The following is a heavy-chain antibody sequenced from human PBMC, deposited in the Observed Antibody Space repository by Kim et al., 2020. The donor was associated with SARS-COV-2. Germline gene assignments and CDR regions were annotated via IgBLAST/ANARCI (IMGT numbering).Heavy chain of an antibody. CDR1: GFTFSSYA. CDR3: AKAHITMIVVVKLYYYYGMDV. D-gene: IGHD3-22*01. CDR2: ISGSGGST. Sequence: GGSLRLSCAASGFTFSSYAMSWVRQAPGKGLEWVSAISGSGGSTYYADSVKGRFTISRDNSKNTLYLQMNSLRAEDTAVYYCAKAHITMIVVVKLYYYYGMDVWGQGTTVTVSS. J-gene: IGHJ6*02. V-gene: IGHV3-23*01.